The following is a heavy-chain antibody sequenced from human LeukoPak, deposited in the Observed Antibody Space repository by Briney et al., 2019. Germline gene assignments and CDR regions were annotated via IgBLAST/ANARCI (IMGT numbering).Heavy chain of an antibody. D-gene: IGHD2-2*02. J-gene: IGHJ5*02. CDR3: ARSYSMVVVGLAAIRFNWFDP. CDR2: INAYNGNT. Sequence: AASVKVSCKTSGYTFINYGISWVRQAPGQGLEWMGWINAYNGNTNYGQKFQGRITMTTDTFTSTAYMEMRGLRSDDTAVYYCARSYSMVVVGLAAIRFNWFDPWGQGTLVTVSS. CDR1: GYTFINYG. V-gene: IGHV1-18*01.